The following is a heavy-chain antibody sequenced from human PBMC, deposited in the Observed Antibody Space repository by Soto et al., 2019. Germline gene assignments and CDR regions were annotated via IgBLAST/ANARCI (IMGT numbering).Heavy chain of an antibody. D-gene: IGHD3-16*01. J-gene: IGHJ6*02. CDR2: ISVYTGDT. CDR1: GYTFTSYG. CDR3: ARDRGGLGMDV. V-gene: IGHV1-18*01. Sequence: QVQLVQSGGEVKKPGASVKVSCKASGYTFTSYGVSWVRQAPGQRLEWMGWISVYTGDTNYARKFQGRVTMTTDTSTSTVYMELRSLRSDDTAVYYCARDRGGLGMDVWGQGTTVTVSS.